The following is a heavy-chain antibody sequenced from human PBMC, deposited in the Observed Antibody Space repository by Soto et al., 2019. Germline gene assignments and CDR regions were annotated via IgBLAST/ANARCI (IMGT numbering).Heavy chain of an antibody. D-gene: IGHD2-21*02. Sequence: QVQLVQSGAEVKKPGASVKISCKTSGYTFTYYAIHWVRQAPGQGLEWMGWINGGNGKKKYSEKFQGRVTITRDTSADTAPMELSSLRSEDTAIYYCAKSVVPAQNWYFDLWGRGTLVTVSS. CDR3: AKSVVPAQNWYFDL. CDR1: GYTFTYYA. V-gene: IGHV1-3*01. J-gene: IGHJ2*01. CDR2: INGGNGKK.